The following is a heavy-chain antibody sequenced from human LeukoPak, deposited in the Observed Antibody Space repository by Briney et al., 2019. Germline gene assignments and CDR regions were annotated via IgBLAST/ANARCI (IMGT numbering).Heavy chain of an antibody. V-gene: IGHV3-21*01. CDR2: ISSSSSYI. CDR1: GFTFSSFS. D-gene: IGHD4-17*01. Sequence: GGSLRLSCAASGFTFSSFSMNWVRQAPGKGVEWVSSISSSSSYIYYADSVKGRFTISRDNPKNSLYLQMNSLRAEDTAVYYCASVPIYGVIVDYWGQGTLVTVSS. J-gene: IGHJ4*02. CDR3: ASVPIYGVIVDY.